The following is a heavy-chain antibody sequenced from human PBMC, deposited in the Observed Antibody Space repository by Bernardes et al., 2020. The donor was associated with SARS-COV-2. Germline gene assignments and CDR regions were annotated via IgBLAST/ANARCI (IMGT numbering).Heavy chain of an antibody. J-gene: IGHJ5*02. CDR2: IYYSGST. V-gene: IGHV4-39*01. D-gene: IGHD3-3*01. Sequence: ETPSLTLTVSCGSFSSSSYYWGLLRQPPGKGLEWIGSIYYSGSTYYNPSLKSRVTISVDTSKNQFSLKLSSVTAADTAVYYCARRAQSITIFGVVSDWFDPWGQGTLVTVSS. CDR3: ARRAQSITIFGVVSDWFDP. CDR1: CGSFSSSSYY.